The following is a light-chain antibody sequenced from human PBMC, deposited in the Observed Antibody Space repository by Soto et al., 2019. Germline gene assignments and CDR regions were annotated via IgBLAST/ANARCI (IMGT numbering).Light chain of an antibody. Sequence: SQLTQSPPTLSASVYDRFTITWRASQSIRYYLAWYQQMPGKAPKLLIYGASSLQSGVPSRFSGSGSGTEFTLTISSLQPDDFATYFCQHHDSYSQTFGQGTKVDIK. CDR2: GAS. V-gene: IGKV1-5*01. CDR3: QHHDSYSQT. J-gene: IGKJ1*01. CDR1: QSIRYY.